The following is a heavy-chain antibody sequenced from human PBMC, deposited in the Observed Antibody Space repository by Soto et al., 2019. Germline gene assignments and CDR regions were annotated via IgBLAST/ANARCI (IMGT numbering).Heavy chain of an antibody. D-gene: IGHD6-13*01. V-gene: IGHV3-23*01. CDR3: AKDLKALAAGFDY. CDR2: ISGSGGST. CDR1: GFTFSSYA. J-gene: IGHJ4*02. Sequence: GGSLRLSCAASGFTFSSYAMSWVRQAPGKGREWVSAISGSGGSTYYADSVKGRFTISRDNSKNTLYLQLNSPRAEDTAVSYCAKDLKALAAGFDYWGQGTLVTVS.